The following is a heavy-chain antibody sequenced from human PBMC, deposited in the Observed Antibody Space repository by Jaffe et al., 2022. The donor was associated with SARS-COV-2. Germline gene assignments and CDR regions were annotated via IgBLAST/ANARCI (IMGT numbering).Heavy chain of an antibody. Sequence: QVQLVESGGGVVQPGRSLRLSCAASGFTFSSYGMHWVRQAPGKGLEWVAVIWYDGSNKYYADSVKGRFTISRDNSKNTLYLQMNSLRAEDTAVYYCARDGYYDFWSGYYPSYYYYGMDVWGQGTTVTVSS. CDR3: ARDGYYDFWSGYYPSYYYYGMDV. CDR2: IWYDGSNK. J-gene: IGHJ6*02. CDR1: GFTFSSYG. D-gene: IGHD3-3*01. V-gene: IGHV3-33*01.